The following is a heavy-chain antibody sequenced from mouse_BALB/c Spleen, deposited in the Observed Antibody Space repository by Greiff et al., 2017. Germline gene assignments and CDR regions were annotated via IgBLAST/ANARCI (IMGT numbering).Heavy chain of an antibody. CDR3: ARGRDYGSSSFAY. CDR1: GYTFTSYW. V-gene: IGHV1-7*01. CDR2: INPSTGYT. Sequence: VQLQQSGAELAKPGASVKMSCKASGYTFTSYWMHWVKQRPGQGLEWIGYINPSTGYTEYNQKFKDKATLTADKSSSTAYMQLSSLTSEDSAVYYCARGRDYGSSSFAYWGQGTLVTVSA. D-gene: IGHD1-1*01. J-gene: IGHJ3*01.